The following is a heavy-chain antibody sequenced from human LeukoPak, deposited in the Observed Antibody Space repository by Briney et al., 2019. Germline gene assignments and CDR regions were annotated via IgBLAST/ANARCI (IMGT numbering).Heavy chain of an antibody. CDR3: ASSTAGIAVAGSFDL. CDR2: IYYSGST. CDR1: GGSISSYY. J-gene: IGHJ2*01. V-gene: IGHV4-59*08. Sequence: SETLSLACTVSGGSISSYYWSWIRQPPGKGLEWIGYIYYSGSTNYNPSLKSRVTISVDTSKNQFSLKLSSVAAADTAVYYCASSTAGIAVAGSFDLWGRGTLVTVSS. D-gene: IGHD6-19*01.